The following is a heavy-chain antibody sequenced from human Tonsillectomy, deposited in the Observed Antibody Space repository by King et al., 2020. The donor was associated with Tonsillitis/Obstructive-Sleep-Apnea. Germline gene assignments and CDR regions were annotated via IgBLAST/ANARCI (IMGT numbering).Heavy chain of an antibody. D-gene: IGHD3-16*01. CDR1: GGSISSYY. J-gene: IGHJ3*02. V-gene: IGHV4-59*01. CDR2: IYYSGST. Sequence: QLQESGPGLVKPSETLSLTCTVSGGSISSYYWSWIRQPPGKGLEWIGYIYYSGSTNYNPSLKSRVTISVDTSKNQFSLKLSSVTAADTAVYYCAGPSGYGGAFDIWGQGTMVAVSS. CDR3: AGPSGYGGAFDI.